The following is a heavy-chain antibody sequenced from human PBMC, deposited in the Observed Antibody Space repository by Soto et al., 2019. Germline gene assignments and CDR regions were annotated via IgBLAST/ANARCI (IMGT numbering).Heavy chain of an antibody. CDR2: VYYSGST. V-gene: IGHV4-39*01. CDR1: GGSISSSSYY. J-gene: IGHJ4*02. Sequence: SETLSLTCTVSGGSISSSSYYWGWIRQPPGKGLEWIGSVYYSGSTYYNPSLKSRVAISVDTSKNQFSLKLSSVTAADTAVYYCARPRNEYSGYDSFDYWGQGTLVTVSS. D-gene: IGHD5-12*01. CDR3: ARPRNEYSGYDSFDY.